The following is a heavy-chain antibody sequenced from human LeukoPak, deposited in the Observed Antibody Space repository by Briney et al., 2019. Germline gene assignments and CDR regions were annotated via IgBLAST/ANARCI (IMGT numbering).Heavy chain of an antibody. CDR1: GGTFSSYA. CDR3: AGSYCGGDCHRGYYYYGMDV. V-gene: IGHV1-69*04. J-gene: IGHJ6*02. CDR2: IIPIFGIA. Sequence: SVKVSCKASGGTFSSYAISWVRQAPGQGLEWMGRIIPIFGIANYAQKFQGRVTITADKSTSTAYMELSSLRSEDTAVYYCAGSYCGGDCHRGYYYYGMDVWGQGTTDTVSS. D-gene: IGHD2-21*02.